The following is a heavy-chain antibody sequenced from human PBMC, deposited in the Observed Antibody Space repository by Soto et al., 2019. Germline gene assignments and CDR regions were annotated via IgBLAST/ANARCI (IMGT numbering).Heavy chain of an antibody. CDR1: GFSLKSSGVG. CDR3: AREYQLLYTTDYSGMDV. J-gene: IGHJ6*02. CDR2: VYWSDEK. Sequence: SGPTLVNPTQTLTLTCTFSGFSLKSSGVGVAWIRQPPGKALEWLALVYWSDEKRYSPSLKNRLTISKATSKSQVVLTMTNMDPVDTATYYCAREYQLLYTTDYSGMDVWGQGTTVTVSS. D-gene: IGHD2-2*02. V-gene: IGHV2-5*01.